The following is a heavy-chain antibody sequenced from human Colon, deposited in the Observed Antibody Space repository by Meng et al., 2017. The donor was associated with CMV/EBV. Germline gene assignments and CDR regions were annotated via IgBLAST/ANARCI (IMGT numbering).Heavy chain of an antibody. CDR2: MSIAGTST. CDR1: GFTLRHYE. V-gene: IGHV3-48*03. D-gene: IGHD1-26*01. CDR3: ARDRWEANVEPGPMDV. J-gene: IGHJ6*02. Sequence: GGSLRLSFAASGFTLRHYEMSWVRQAPGKGLEWLSYMSIAGTSTYYADSVKGRFTISRDNAKDTLYLETNSLRVEDTAVYYCARDRWEANVEPGPMDVWGQGTTVTVSS.